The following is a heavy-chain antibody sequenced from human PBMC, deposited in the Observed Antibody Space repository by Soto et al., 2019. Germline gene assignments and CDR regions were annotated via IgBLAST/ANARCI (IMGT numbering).Heavy chain of an antibody. Sequence: QVQLVQSGDEVRKPGYSVKVSCKASGYIFVNYGIDWVRQAPGQGLEWMGWISPYSGNTHYASKVQGRLTMTTDTSTSTAYMDLGSLTSVDTAVSSWAMVANYVTPTPQYVWGQGTTVTVSS. CDR1: GYIFVNYG. V-gene: IGHV1-18*01. CDR3: AMVANYVTPTPQYV. D-gene: IGHD5-12*01. CDR2: ISPYSGNT. J-gene: IGHJ6*02.